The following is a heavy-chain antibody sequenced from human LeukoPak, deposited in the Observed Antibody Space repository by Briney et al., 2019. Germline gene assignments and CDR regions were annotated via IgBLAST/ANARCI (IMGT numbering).Heavy chain of an antibody. V-gene: IGHV1-8*01. CDR3: ARSGWSPDYYYYYMDV. CDR2: MNPNSGNT. J-gene: IGHJ6*03. CDR1: GYTFTSYD. D-gene: IGHD6-19*01. Sequence: ASVKVSCKASGYTFTSYDINWVRQATGQGLEWMGWMNPNSGNTGYAQKFQGRVTMTRNTSISTAYMELSSLRSEDTAVYYCARSGWSPDYYYYYMDVWGKGATVTVYS.